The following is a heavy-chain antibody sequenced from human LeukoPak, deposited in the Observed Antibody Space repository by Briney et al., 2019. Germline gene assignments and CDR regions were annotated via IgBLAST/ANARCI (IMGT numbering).Heavy chain of an antibody. V-gene: IGHV4-34*01. CDR2: INHSGST. CDR1: GGSFSGYY. Sequence: SETLSLTCTVSGGSFSGYYWSWIRQPPGKGLGWIGEINHSGSTNYNPSLKSRVTISVDTSKNQFSLKLSSVTAADTAVYYCARGTVAGRRGDFQHWGQGTLVTVSS. D-gene: IGHD6-19*01. CDR3: ARGTVAGRRGDFQH. J-gene: IGHJ1*01.